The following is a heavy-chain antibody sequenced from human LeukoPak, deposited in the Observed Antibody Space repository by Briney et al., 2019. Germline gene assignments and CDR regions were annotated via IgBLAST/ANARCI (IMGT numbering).Heavy chain of an antibody. CDR1: GFTFSGSA. Sequence: GGSLRLSCAASGFTFSGSAMHWVRQASGKGLEWVGRIRSKGNSYATAYAASVTGRFTISRDDSKNTAYLQMNSLKTEDTAVYYRTSVQGSSGLLDYWGQGTLVTVSS. J-gene: IGHJ4*02. CDR3: TSVQGSSGLLDY. D-gene: IGHD3-22*01. CDR2: IRSKGNSYAT. V-gene: IGHV3-73*01.